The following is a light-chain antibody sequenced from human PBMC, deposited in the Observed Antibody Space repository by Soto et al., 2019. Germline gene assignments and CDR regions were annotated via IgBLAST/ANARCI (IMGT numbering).Light chain of an antibody. CDR2: GAS. CDR3: QQYGSSPGT. V-gene: IGKV3-20*01. CDR1: QSVSSN. Sequence: EIVMTQSPATLSVSPGERATLSCRASQSVSSNLAWYQQKPGQSPRLLIYGASSRATGIPYRFSGSGSGTDFTLTISRLEPEDFAVYYCQQYGSSPGTFGQGTKVDIK. J-gene: IGKJ1*01.